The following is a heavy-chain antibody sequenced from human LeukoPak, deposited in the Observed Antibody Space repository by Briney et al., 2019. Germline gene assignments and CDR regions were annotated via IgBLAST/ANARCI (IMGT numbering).Heavy chain of an antibody. CDR2: IKHDGSDK. D-gene: IGHD3-22*01. CDR3: AREFYYDSGAYFVPFDS. Sequence: GGSLGLSCAASGFTFSNYWMSWVRQAPGKGLEWVANIKHDGSDKYYVDSVKGRFTISRDNARNSLFLHMNSLRVEDTAVYYCAREFYYDSGAYFVPFDSWGQGTLATVSS. V-gene: IGHV3-7*01. CDR1: GFTFSNYW. J-gene: IGHJ4*02.